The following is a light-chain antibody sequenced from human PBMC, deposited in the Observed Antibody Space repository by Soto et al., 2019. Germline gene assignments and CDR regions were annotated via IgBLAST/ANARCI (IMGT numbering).Light chain of an antibody. Sequence: DIQMNQYSSDERPAGEECRSRSSRASQSISSWLAWYQQKPGKAPKLLIYKASSLESGVPSRFSGSGSGTEFTLTISCRQPDDFPTYYCQHSASYSEAFAQGTKVDIK. CDR1: QSISSW. J-gene: IGKJ1*01. CDR2: KAS. V-gene: IGKV1-5*03. CDR3: QHSASYSEA.